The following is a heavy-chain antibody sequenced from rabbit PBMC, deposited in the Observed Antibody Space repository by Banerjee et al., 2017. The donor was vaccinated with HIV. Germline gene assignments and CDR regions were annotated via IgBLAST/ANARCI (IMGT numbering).Heavy chain of an antibody. CDR1: GFSFSGSYY. Sequence: QSLEESGGGLVQPGASLTLTCTASGFSFSGSYYMCWVRQAPGKGLEWIACIYAGSSGSTYYASWAKGRFTISKTSSTTVTLQMTSLTAADTATYFCARGAAYDDYGGFDLWGPGTLVTVS. V-gene: IGHV1S40*01. CDR2: IYAGSSGST. J-gene: IGHJ4*01. CDR3: ARGAAYDDYGGFDL. D-gene: IGHD2-1*01.